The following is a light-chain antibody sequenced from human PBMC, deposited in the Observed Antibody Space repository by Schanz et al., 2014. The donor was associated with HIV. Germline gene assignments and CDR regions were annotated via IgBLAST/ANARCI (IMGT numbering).Light chain of an antibody. Sequence: QSALTQPASVSGSPGQSITISCTGTSSDVGSYNLLSWYQHPPGQAPKLMIYEVSKRPSGVSNHFSGSKSGNTASLTISGLQAEDEGDYYCCSYEGTYMAVVLGGGTKLTVL. CDR1: SSDVGSYNL. V-gene: IGLV2-23*02. CDR2: EVS. J-gene: IGLJ2*01. CDR3: CSYEGTYMAVV.